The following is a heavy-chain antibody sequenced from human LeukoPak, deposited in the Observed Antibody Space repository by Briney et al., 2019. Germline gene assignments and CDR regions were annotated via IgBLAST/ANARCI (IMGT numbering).Heavy chain of an antibody. V-gene: IGHV3-48*01. CDR2: ISSTSSTI. CDR3: ARGGSSLPDY. D-gene: IGHD2-2*01. J-gene: IGHJ4*02. Sequence: GGSLRLSCAASGFTFSNYGMNWVRQAPGKGLEWVSYISSTSSTINYADFVKGRFTISRDKNSLYLQMNSLRAEDTAVYYCARGGSSLPDYWGQGTLVTVSS. CDR1: GFTFSNYG.